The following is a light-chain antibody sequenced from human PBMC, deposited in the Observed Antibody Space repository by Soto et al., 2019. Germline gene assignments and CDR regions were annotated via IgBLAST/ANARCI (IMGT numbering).Light chain of an antibody. CDR3: QMRWDWPLT. V-gene: IGKV3-11*01. CDR2: EAS. J-gene: IGKJ4*01. CDR1: QRIDNQ. Sequence: EPVLTQSPATLSLSPGERATLSCRASQRIDNQLAWYQQKPGQAPRLLICEASNRAPGVPVRFSGSGYGTDFTLTISSVEPEDFAVYYWQMRWDWPLTFGGGTKVEI.